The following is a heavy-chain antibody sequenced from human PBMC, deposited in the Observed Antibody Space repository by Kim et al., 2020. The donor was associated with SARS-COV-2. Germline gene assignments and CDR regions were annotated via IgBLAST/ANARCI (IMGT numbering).Heavy chain of an antibody. V-gene: IGHV4-34*01. Sequence: PSLQNRVTLSVDTSKNQFSLKLSSVTAADTAVYYCARFGGSGSYYDYFDYWGQGTLVTVSS. CDR3: ARFGGSGSYYDYFDY. J-gene: IGHJ4*02. D-gene: IGHD3-10*01.